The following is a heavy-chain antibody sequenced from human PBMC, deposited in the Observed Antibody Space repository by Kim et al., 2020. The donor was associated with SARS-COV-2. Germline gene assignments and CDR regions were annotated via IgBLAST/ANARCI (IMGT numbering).Heavy chain of an antibody. D-gene: IGHD2-2*01. V-gene: IGHV4-31*02. J-gene: IGHJ4*02. Sequence: SLKSRVTISVDTSKNQFSLKLSSVTAADTAVYYCARGGGVVVPAAIQLDYWGQGTLVTVSS. CDR3: ARGGGVVVPAAIQLDY.